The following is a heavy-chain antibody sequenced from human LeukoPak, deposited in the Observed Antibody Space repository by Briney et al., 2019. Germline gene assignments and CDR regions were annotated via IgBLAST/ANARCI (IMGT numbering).Heavy chain of an antibody. J-gene: IGHJ4*02. Sequence: GGSLRPSCAASGFTFSSYAMHWVRQAPGKGLEWVAVISYDGSNKYYADSVKGRFTISGDNSKNTLYLQMNSLRAEDTAVYYCAREPGGGYSGYDQYFDYWGQGTLVTVSS. CDR1: GFTFSSYA. V-gene: IGHV3-30*04. CDR2: ISYDGSNK. D-gene: IGHD5-12*01. CDR3: AREPGGGYSGYDQYFDY.